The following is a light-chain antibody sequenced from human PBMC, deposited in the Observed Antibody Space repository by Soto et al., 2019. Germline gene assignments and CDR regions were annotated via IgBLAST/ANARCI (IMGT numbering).Light chain of an antibody. V-gene: IGKV1-39*01. CDR3: QQSSITPRS. CDR2: GAS. Sequence: DIRLTQSPPSLSASVGDRVTISCRASQSISTYVMWYQQKPGKAPNLLIYGASGLQNGVPSRFTGSGSGTEFSLTISGLQPEDSGTYYCQQSSITPRSFGQGTKVDIK. J-gene: IGKJ1*01. CDR1: QSISTY.